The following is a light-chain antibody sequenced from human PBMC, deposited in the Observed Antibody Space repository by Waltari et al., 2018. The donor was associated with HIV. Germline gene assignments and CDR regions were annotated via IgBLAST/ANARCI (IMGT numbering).Light chain of an antibody. CDR1: QTVFYSSNNKNH. CDR2: WAS. V-gene: IGKV4-1*01. Sequence: DIVMTQSPDSLAVSLGERATIDCQSNQTVFYSSNNKNHLAWYQQRPGQPPKLLIYWASARESEVPDRFSGSRSGTDFTLTISCLRGEDVAVYYDQQYFNAPLTVGGWTKVEIK. J-gene: IGKJ4*01. CDR3: QQYFNAPLT.